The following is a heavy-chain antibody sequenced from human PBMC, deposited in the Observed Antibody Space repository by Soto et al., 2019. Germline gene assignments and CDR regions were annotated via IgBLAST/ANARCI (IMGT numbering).Heavy chain of an antibody. CDR1: GFTFSSYA. CDR2: ISGSGGST. CDR3: ANSLLWLEKRHYYYYGMDV. V-gene: IGHV3-23*01. Sequence: GGSLRLSCAASGFTFSSYAMSWVRQAPGKGLEWVSAISGSGGSTYYADSVKGRFTISRDNSKNTLYLQMNSLRAEDTAVYYCANSLLWLEKRHYYYYGMDVWGQGTTVTVSS. J-gene: IGHJ6*02. D-gene: IGHD3-10*01.